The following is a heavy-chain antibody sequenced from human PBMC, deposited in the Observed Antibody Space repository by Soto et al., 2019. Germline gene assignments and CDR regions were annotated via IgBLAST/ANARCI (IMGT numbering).Heavy chain of an antibody. V-gene: IGHV1-18*01. CDR2: ISAYNGNT. CDR1: GYTFTCYG. D-gene: IGHD3-16*02. J-gene: IGHJ4*02. Sequence: GASVKVSCKASGYTFTCYGMSWVRQAPGQGLEWMGWISAYNGNTNYAQKLQGRVTMTTDTSTSTAYMELRSLRSDDTAVYYCARDSPLGELSFTVPKADYWGQGTLVTVSS. CDR3: ARDSPLGELSFTVPKADY.